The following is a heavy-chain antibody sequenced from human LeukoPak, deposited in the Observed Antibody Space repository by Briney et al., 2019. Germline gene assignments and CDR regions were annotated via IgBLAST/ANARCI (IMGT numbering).Heavy chain of an antibody. Sequence: GESLKISCRGSGYRFSTHWIGWVRQMPGEGLEWMGILYPGDSDIRYSPSFQGQVTISADKSISTAYLQWSSLKASDTAMYYCARRAGYASSPDFWGQGTLVTVSS. CDR1: GYRFSTHW. J-gene: IGHJ4*02. V-gene: IGHV5-51*01. CDR2: LYPGDSDI. CDR3: ARRAGYASSPDF. D-gene: IGHD2-8*01.